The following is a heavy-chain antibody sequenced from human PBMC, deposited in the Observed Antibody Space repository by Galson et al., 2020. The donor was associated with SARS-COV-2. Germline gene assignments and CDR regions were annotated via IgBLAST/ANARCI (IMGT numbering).Heavy chain of an antibody. D-gene: IGHD6-13*01. Sequence: ETSETLSLTCAVYGGSFSGYYWSWIRQPPGKGLEWIGEINHSGSTNYNPSLKSRVTISVDTSKNQFSLKLSSVTAADTAVYYCARGRIAAAGIGDYYYYGMDVWGQGTTVTVSS. J-gene: IGHJ6*02. CDR2: INHSGST. V-gene: IGHV4-34*01. CDR1: GGSFSGYY. CDR3: ARGRIAAAGIGDYYYYGMDV.